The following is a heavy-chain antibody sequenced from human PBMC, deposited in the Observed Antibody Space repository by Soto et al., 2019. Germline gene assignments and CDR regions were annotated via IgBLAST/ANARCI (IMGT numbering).Heavy chain of an antibody. CDR2: IYHNGST. J-gene: IGHJ5*02. CDR1: GDSITSANW. V-gene: IGHV4-4*02. CDR3: ARAREAIFGVVIRNWFDP. D-gene: IGHD3-3*01. Sequence: PSETLSLTCAVSGDSITSANWWSWVRQSPRKGLEWLGEIYHNGSTNYNPSLKSRVAISVDKAKNQFSLKLTSVTAADTAVYYCARAREAIFGVVIRNWFDPWGQGTLVTVSS.